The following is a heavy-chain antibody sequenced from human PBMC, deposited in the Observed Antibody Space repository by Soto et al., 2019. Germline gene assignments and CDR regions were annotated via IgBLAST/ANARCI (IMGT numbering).Heavy chain of an antibody. CDR2: IYPGDSET. CDR1: GYTFTTYW. J-gene: IGHJ4*02. V-gene: IGHV5-51*01. Sequence: LGESLKISCKGSGYTFTTYWIGWVRQMPGKGLEWMGIIYPGDSETRYSPSFQGQVTISADKAINTAYLQWNSLKASDTAIYYCARCPAARPRLLCDYCGQATLLTVSS. D-gene: IGHD2-2*02. CDR3: ARCPAARPRLLCDY.